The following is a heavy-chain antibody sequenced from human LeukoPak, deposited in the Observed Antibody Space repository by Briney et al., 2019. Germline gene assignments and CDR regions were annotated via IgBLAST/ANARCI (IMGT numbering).Heavy chain of an antibody. CDR2: IKSKTDGGTT. CDR3: TTYSLIYYDSSGYPHDAFDI. D-gene: IGHD3-22*01. CDR1: GFTFSNAW. V-gene: IGHV3-15*01. Sequence: PGGSLRLSCAASGFTFSNAWMSWVRQAPGKGLEWVGRIKSKTDGGTTDYAAPVKGRFTISRDDSKNTLYLQMNSLKTEDTAVYYCTTYSLIYYDSSGYPHDAFDIWGQGTMVTVSS. J-gene: IGHJ3*02.